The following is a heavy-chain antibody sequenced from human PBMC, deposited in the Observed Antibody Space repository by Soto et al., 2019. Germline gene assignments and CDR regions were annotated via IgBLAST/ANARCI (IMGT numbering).Heavy chain of an antibody. J-gene: IGHJ4*02. D-gene: IGHD2-15*01. CDR1: GDSFSRYK. Sequence: PSETLSLTCTVSGDSFSRYKWSWIRQPPGKGLEYIGYMYSSGYTDYNPSLKSRVTVSLDTSKNQYSLKLTSATAADTAVYYCAREWSAFDYWGQGTLVTVSS. CDR2: MYSSGYT. V-gene: IGHV4-59*01. CDR3: AREWSAFDY.